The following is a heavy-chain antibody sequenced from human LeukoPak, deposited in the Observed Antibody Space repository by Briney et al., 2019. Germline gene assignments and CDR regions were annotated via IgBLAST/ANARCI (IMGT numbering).Heavy chain of an antibody. CDR1: GFTFSSYA. CDR3: ATAGTPQFDY. D-gene: IGHD1-1*01. CDR2: ISYDGSNK. J-gene: IGHJ4*02. V-gene: IGHV3-30-3*01. Sequence: GGSLRLSCAASGFTFSSYAMHLVRQAPGKGLEWVALISYDGSNKWYTDSVKGRFTISRDNSKNTLYLQMNSLRAEDTAVYYCATAGTPQFDYWGQGTLVTVSS.